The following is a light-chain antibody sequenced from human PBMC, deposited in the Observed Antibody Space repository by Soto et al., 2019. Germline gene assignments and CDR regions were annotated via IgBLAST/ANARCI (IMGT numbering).Light chain of an antibody. CDR2: EVN. CDR3: CSFAGATIGV. Sequence: QSALTQPASVSGSPGQSITISCTGTSSDIGSYDLVSWYQHHPGSAPKLIIFEVNKRPSGVSPRFSGSKSGNTASLTISGLQAEDESDYYCCSFAGATIGVFGGGTKVTVL. CDR1: SSDIGSYDL. V-gene: IGLV2-23*02. J-gene: IGLJ3*02.